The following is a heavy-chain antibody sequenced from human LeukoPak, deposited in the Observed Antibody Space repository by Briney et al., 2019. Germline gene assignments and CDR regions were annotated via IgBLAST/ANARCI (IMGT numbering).Heavy chain of an antibody. CDR1: GFIFTDFA. CDR3: ARGSPLPPDY. V-gene: IGHV3-33*01. J-gene: IGHJ4*02. Sequence: PGGSLRLSCAASGFIFTDFAMHWVRQAPGKGLEWVADLRYDGINQHYADSVRGRFTISRDISKNTLYLQMTSLRAEDTAVYYCARGSPLPPDYWGQGTLSSSPQ. CDR2: LRYDGINQ.